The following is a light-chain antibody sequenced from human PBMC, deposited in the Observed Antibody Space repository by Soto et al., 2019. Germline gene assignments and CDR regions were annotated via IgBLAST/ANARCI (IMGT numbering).Light chain of an antibody. V-gene: IGKV3-20*01. Sequence: ELVLTQSPATLSVSAGERATLSCRASESVSRNYIAWYQQKPGQAPRLLIYGASSRATGIPDRFSGSGSGTDFTLTISRLQPEDFAVYYCQQYGSSPWTFGQGTKVDIK. CDR2: GAS. CDR1: ESVSRNY. CDR3: QQYGSSPWT. J-gene: IGKJ1*01.